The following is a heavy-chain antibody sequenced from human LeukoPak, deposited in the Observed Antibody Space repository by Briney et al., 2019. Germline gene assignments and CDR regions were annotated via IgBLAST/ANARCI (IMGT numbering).Heavy chain of an antibody. V-gene: IGHV3-30*02. J-gene: IGHJ4*02. CDR2: IRYDGSNK. CDR3: ARGPGDYYDSSGYYTFSY. Sequence: GGSLRLSCAASGFTFSSYGMHWVRQAPGKGLEWVAFIRYDGSNKYYADSVKGRFTISRDNSKNTLYLQMNSLRAEDTAVYYCARGPGDYYDSSGYYTFSYWGQGTLVTVSS. D-gene: IGHD3-22*01. CDR1: GFTFSSYG.